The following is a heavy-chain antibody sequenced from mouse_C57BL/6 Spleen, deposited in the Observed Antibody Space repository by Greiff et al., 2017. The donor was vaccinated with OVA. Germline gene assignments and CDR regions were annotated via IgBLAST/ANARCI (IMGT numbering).Heavy chain of an antibody. CDR2: IYPSDSET. J-gene: IGHJ2*01. CDR3: AREGDYGHGDFDY. CDR1: GYTFTSYW. V-gene: IGHV1-61*01. D-gene: IGHD2-4*01. Sequence: VQLQQPGAELVRPGSSVKLSCKASGYTFTSYWMDWVKQRPGQGLEWIGNIYPSDSETHYNQKFKDKATLTVDKSSSTAYMQLSSLTSEDSAVYYCAREGDYGHGDFDYWGQGTTLTVSS.